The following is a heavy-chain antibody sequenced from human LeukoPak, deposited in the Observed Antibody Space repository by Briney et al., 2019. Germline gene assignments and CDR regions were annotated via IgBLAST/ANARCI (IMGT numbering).Heavy chain of an antibody. CDR2: ISGSGGST. Sequence: GGSLRLSCAASGFTFSSYAMSWVRQAPGKGLEWVSAISGSGGSTYYADSVKGRFTISRDNSKNTLYLQMNSLRAEDTAVYYCARESRVRFGELLSAYYFDYWGQGTLVTVSS. V-gene: IGHV3-23*01. CDR3: ARESRVRFGELLSAYYFDY. D-gene: IGHD3-10*01. J-gene: IGHJ4*02. CDR1: GFTFSSYA.